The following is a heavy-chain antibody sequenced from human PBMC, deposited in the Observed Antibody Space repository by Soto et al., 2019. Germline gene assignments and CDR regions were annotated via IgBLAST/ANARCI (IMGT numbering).Heavy chain of an antibody. Sequence: EVQLLESGGGLVQPGGSLRLSCAASGFTFSSCAMGWVRQAPGKGLEWVSDIIDSGASTYYADSVKGRFTISRDNSKSKLYLEMNSLRAEDTALYYCAKGRSYYYYYGVDVWGQGTTVTVSS. CDR3: AKGRSYYYYYGVDV. CDR1: GFTFSSCA. J-gene: IGHJ6*02. V-gene: IGHV3-23*01. CDR2: IIDSGAST.